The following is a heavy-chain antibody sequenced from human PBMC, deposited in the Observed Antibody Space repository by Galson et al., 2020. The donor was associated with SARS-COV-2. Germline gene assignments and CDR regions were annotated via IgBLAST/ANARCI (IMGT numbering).Heavy chain of an antibody. Sequence: SLKISCAASGFTFSSYAMHWVRQAPGKGLECVAVISYDGSNKYYADSVKGRFTISRDNSKNTLYLQMNSLRAEDTAVYYCARIKEQQLEFGYWGQGTLVTVSS. CDR3: ARIKEQQLEFGY. V-gene: IGHV3-30*04. CDR1: GFTFSSYA. CDR2: ISYDGSNK. J-gene: IGHJ4*02. D-gene: IGHD6-13*01.